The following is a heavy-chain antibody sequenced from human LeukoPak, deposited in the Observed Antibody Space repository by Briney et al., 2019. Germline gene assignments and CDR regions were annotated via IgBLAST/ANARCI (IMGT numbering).Heavy chain of an antibody. CDR1: GFTFSSYA. CDR3: AKADYSSSGPGGY. Sequence: GGSLRLSCAASGFTFSSYAMHWVRQAPGKGLEWVAIISYDGSNKYYADSVKGRFTISRDNSKNTLYLQMNSLRAEDTAVYYCAKADYSSSGPGGYWGQGTLVTVSS. J-gene: IGHJ4*02. D-gene: IGHD6-6*01. CDR2: ISYDGSNK. V-gene: IGHV3-30-3*01.